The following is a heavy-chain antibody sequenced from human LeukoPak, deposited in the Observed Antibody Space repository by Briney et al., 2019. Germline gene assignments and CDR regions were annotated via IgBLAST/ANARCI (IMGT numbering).Heavy chain of an antibody. D-gene: IGHD6-13*01. J-gene: IGHJ4*02. CDR2: IYYSGST. CDR3: ARGVYIAAAQYGY. V-gene: IGHV4-59*01. CDR1: GGSISSYY. Sequence: PSETLSLTCTVSGGSISSYYWSWIRQPPGRGLEWIGYIYYSGSTNYNPSLKSRVTISVDTSKNQFSLKLSSVTAADTAVYYCARGVYIAAAQYGYWGQGTLVTVSS.